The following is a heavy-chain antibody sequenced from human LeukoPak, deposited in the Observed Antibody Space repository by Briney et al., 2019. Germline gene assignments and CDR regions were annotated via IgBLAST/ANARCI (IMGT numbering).Heavy chain of an antibody. CDR2: IYHSGST. D-gene: IGHD3-16*01. J-gene: IGHJ6*04. CDR1: GGCISSSNW. CDR3: ARRGISMRLGGMDV. V-gene: IGHV4-4*02. Sequence: SGTLSLNCAVAGGCISSSNWGSWVRQPPLKWLERIREIYHSGSTNYNLSLKIPITMSVDKTTNQISLKLSSVNAADTAVYYCARRGISMRLGGMDVWGKGTTVTVSS.